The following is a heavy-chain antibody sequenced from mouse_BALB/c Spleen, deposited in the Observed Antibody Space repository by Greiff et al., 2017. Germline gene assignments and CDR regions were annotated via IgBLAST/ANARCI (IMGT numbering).Heavy chain of an antibody. CDR2: ISSGGSYT. Sequence: EVKVVESGGGLVKPGGSLKLSCAASGFTFSSYAMSWVRQSPEKRLEWVAEISSGGSYTYYPDTVTGRFTISRDNAKNTLYLEMSSLRSEDTAMYYCAKTMITTAWFAYWGQGTLVTVSA. J-gene: IGHJ3*01. CDR1: GFTFSSYA. V-gene: IGHV5-9-4*01. CDR3: AKTMITTAWFAY. D-gene: IGHD2-4*01.